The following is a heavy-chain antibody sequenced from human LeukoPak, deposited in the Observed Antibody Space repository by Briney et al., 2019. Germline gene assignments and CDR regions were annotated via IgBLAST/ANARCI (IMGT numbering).Heavy chain of an antibody. CDR3: ARLRTMINDAFDI. Sequence: GASVMVSCKASEYSFTDYYIHWVRQAPGQGLEWMGWINPNSGGTKYAQKFQGRVTMSRVTSIRTAYMELSRLRSDDTAMYYCARLRTMINDAFDIWGQGAVVTVSS. CDR1: EYSFTDYY. CDR2: INPNSGGT. V-gene: IGHV1-2*02. J-gene: IGHJ3*02. D-gene: IGHD3-22*01.